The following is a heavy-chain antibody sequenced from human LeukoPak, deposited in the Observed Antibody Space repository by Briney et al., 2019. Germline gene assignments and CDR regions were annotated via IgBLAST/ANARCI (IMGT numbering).Heavy chain of an antibody. V-gene: IGHV4-39*07. CDR3: AREPGSGSCYPA. CDR2: IFYSGST. J-gene: IGHJ5*02. D-gene: IGHD3-10*01. CDR1: GGSISSSSYY. Sequence: SETLSLTCTVSGGSISSSSYYWGWIRQPPGKGLEWIGSIFYSGSTYYNPSLKSRVTISVDTSKNQFSLKLSSVTAADTAVYYCAREPGSGSCYPAWGQGTLVTVSS.